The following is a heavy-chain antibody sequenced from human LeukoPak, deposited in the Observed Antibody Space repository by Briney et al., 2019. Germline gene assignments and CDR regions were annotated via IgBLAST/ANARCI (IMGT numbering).Heavy chain of an antibody. J-gene: IGHJ6*03. CDR1: GFTFSNYE. CDR2: ISNIGDII. V-gene: IGHV3-48*03. Sequence: GGSLRLSCAASGFTFSNYEMNWVRQAPGKGLEWISHISNIGDIIHYADSVEGRFTISRDNAKNSLYLQMNSLRADDTAVYYCAKDATAVVGTVYMDVWGKGTTVTISS. CDR3: AKDATAVVGTVYMDV. D-gene: IGHD6-13*01.